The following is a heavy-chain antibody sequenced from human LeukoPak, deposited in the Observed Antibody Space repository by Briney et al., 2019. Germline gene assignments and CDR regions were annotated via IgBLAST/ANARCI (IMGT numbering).Heavy chain of an antibody. J-gene: IGHJ4*02. CDR3: AKLSSSYWYFDY. CDR2: VYYSGYT. CDR1: GDSIITISHY. Sequence: SETESLICTLSGDSIITISHYWAWIRQAPGKRLEWIGTVYYSGYTYYNPSLRTRLTMSIDTSQNQFSLRLSSVTAADASIYYCAKLSSSYWYFDYWGQGALVAVSS. D-gene: IGHD2-15*01. V-gene: IGHV4-39*01.